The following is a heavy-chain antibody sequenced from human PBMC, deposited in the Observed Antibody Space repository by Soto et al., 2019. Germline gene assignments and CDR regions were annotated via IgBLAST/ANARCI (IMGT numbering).Heavy chain of an antibody. J-gene: IGHJ4*02. CDR3: ARDTVTTSGVDY. CDR2: ISSSSSYI. CDR1: GFTFSSYS. V-gene: IGHV3-21*01. D-gene: IGHD4-17*01. Sequence: PGGSLILSCAASGFTFSSYSVNWVRQAPGKGLEWVSSISSSSSYIYYADSVKGRFTIPRDNAKNSLYLQMNSLRAEDTAVYYCARDTVTTSGVDYWGQGTLVTVSS.